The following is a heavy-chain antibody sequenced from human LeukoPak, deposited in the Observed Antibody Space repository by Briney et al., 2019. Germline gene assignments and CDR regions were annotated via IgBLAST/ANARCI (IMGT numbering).Heavy chain of an antibody. CDR1: GFTFSNAW. D-gene: IGHD3-10*01. J-gene: IGHJ4*02. V-gene: IGHV3-15*07. CDR2: IKSKTEGGTT. CDR3: TTRITMVRGDY. Sequence: GGSLRLSCAASGFTFSNAWMSWVRQAPGKGLEWVGRIKSKTEGGTTDYAAPVKGRFTISRDDSKNTLYLQMNSLKTEDTAVYYCTTRITMVRGDYWGQGTLVTVSS.